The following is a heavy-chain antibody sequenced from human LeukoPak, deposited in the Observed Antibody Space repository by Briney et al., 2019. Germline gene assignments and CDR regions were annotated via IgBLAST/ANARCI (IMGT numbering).Heavy chain of an antibody. Sequence: ASVKVSCKASGYTFTTYGISWVRQAPGQGLEWMGWMSAYTGNTNYAQKVQGRVTMTTDTSTSTAYMELRSLRSDDTAVYYCARDCGNCGGAPDDTFDIWGQGTTVTVSS. CDR3: ARDCGNCGGAPDDTFDI. J-gene: IGHJ3*02. CDR1: GYTFTTYG. D-gene: IGHD2-21*01. V-gene: IGHV1-18*01. CDR2: MSAYTGNT.